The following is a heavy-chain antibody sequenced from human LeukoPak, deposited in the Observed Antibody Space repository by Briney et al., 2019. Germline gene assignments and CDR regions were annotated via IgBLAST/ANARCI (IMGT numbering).Heavy chain of an antibody. V-gene: IGHV4-59*01. CDR2: IYYSGSS. Sequence: SETLSRTCAVYGGSFCGYYWGWIRQPPGKGLEWIGYIYYSGSSNYNTSIKSRVTIAVDASKNQFSLKLSSVTAADTAVYYCARAKTYCTHGVCYTAIDYWGQGALVTV. D-gene: IGHD2-8*01. CDR3: ARAKTYCTHGVCYTAIDY. J-gene: IGHJ4*02. CDR1: GGSFCGYY.